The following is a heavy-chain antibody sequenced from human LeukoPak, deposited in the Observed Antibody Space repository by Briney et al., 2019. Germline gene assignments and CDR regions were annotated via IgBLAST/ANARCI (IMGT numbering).Heavy chain of an antibody. J-gene: IGHJ4*02. D-gene: IGHD6-19*01. CDR2: IYYSGST. Sequence: SETLSLTSTVSGGSISSYYWSWIRQPPGKGLEWIGYIYYSGSTNYNPSLKSRVTISVDTSKTQFSLKLSSVTAADTAVYYCASLAMAGRWYYFDYWGQGTLVTVSS. CDR1: GGSISSYY. CDR3: ASLAMAGRWYYFDY. V-gene: IGHV4-59*01.